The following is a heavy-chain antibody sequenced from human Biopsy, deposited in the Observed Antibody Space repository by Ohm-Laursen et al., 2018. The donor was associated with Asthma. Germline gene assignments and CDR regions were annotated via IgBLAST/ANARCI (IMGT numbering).Heavy chain of an antibody. J-gene: IGHJ5*02. CDR2: IDQSGYT. CDR3: ARAAITGIRGWFDP. Sequence: SETLSLTCTVYGGYLTGHYWHCIRQPPGKGLEWIGEIDQSGYTNYNQSLKSRVTISADTSKNQFHLNLSSVTAADTAVYFCARAAITGIRGWFDPWGQGTLVTVSS. D-gene: IGHD1-20*01. CDR1: GGYLTGHY. V-gene: IGHV4-34*01.